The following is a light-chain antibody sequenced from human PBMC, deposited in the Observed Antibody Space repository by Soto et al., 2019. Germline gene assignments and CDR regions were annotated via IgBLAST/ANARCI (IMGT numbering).Light chain of an antibody. CDR1: RNIKTS. J-gene: IGKJ4*01. CDR3: QQINSFPPT. V-gene: IGKV1-12*01. Sequence: DIQMTQSPSSVSASVGDSVTITCRASRNIKTSLAWYQQRPGKGPELLIYDASTLQSGVPSRISGSGSGTEFTLTISRLQPEDSATFFCQQINSFPPTFGGGTKVAT. CDR2: DAS.